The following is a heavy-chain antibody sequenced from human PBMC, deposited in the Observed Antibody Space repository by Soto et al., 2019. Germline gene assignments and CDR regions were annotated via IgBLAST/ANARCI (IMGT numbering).Heavy chain of an antibody. CDR2: IYYSGST. CDR3: ARVATMVRGVASHYYYYGMDV. J-gene: IGHJ6*02. CDR1: GGSISSGGYY. Sequence: QVQLQESGPGLVKPSQTLSLTCTVSGGSISSGGYYWSWIRQHPGKGLEWIGYIYYSGSTYYNPSLKSRVTISVDTSKNHFSLKLSSVTAADTAVYYCARVATMVRGVASHYYYYGMDVWGQGTTVTVSS. D-gene: IGHD3-10*01. V-gene: IGHV4-31*03.